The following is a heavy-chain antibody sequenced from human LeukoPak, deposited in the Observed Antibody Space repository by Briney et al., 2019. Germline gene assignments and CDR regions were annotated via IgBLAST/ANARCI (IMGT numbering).Heavy chain of an antibody. CDR1: GGSISSGDYY. D-gene: IGHD2-2*01. Sequence: PSQTLSLTCTVSGGSISSGDYYWSWIRQPPGKGLEWIVYIYYSGSTYYNPSLKSRVTISVDTSKNQFSLKLSSVTAADTAVYYCARFWPVSVPAANSNWFDPWGQGTLVTVSS. CDR3: ARFWPVSVPAANSNWFDP. V-gene: IGHV4-30-4*08. CDR2: IYYSGST. J-gene: IGHJ5*02.